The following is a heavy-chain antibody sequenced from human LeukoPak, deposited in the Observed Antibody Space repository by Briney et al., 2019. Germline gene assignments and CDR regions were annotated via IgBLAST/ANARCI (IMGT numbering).Heavy chain of an antibody. D-gene: IGHD2-15*01. J-gene: IGHJ3*02. V-gene: IGHV1-2*02. CDR1: GYTFTGYY. CDR2: INPNSGGT. CDR3: ARGYCSGGSCYSVASDDAFDI. Sequence: ASVKVSCKASGYTFTGYYMHWVRQAPGQGLEWMGWINPNSGGTNYAQKFQGRVTMTRDTSISTAYMELSRLRSDDTAVYYCARGYCSGGSCYSVASDDAFDIWGQGTMVTVSS.